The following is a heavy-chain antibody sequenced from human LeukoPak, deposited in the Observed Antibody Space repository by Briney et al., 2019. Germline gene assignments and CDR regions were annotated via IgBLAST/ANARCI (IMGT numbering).Heavy chain of an antibody. Sequence: GGSLRLSCAASGFDFSGYSMNWVRQAPGKGLEWVSSMTSASSYMDYADSVRGRFTISRDNAKNSLYLQMNSLRAEDTAVYYCAKMGIGGVGTYYYYMDVWGKGTTVTVPS. CDR1: GFDFSGYS. J-gene: IGHJ6*03. CDR3: AKMGIGGVGTYYYYMDV. D-gene: IGHD6-13*01. CDR2: MTSASSYM. V-gene: IGHV3-21*01.